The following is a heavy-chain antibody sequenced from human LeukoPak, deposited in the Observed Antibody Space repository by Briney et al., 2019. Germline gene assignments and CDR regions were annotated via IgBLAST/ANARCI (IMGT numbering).Heavy chain of an antibody. V-gene: IGHV1-2*02. Sequence: GASVKVSCKVSGYTLTELSMHWVRQAPGQGLEWMGWINPNSGGTNYAQKFQGRVTMTRDTSISTAYMELSRLRSDDTAVYYCARDPQGEWKLRGPKNWSDPGARGPLVTVP. J-gene: IGHJ5*02. CDR3: ARDPQGEWKLRGPKNWSDP. CDR2: INPNSGGT. CDR1: GYTLTELS. D-gene: IGHD1-1*01.